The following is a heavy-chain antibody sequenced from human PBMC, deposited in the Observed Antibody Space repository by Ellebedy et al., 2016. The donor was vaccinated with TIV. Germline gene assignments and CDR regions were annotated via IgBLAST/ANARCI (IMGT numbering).Heavy chain of an antibody. V-gene: IGHV6-1*01. CDR3: VRGSRGAFDI. CDR1: GGSVSSNSVA. CDR2: TYYRSKWYT. Sequence: SETLSLTCAISGGSVSSNSVAWHWIRQSPSRGLEWLGRTYYRSKWYTDYAVSVKSRITINPDTSKNQFSLQLNSLTPEDKALYYCVRGSRGAFDIWGQGTMVTVSS. J-gene: IGHJ3*02.